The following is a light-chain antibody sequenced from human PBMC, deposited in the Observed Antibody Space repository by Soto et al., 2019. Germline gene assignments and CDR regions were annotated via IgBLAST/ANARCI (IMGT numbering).Light chain of an antibody. V-gene: IGKV3-15*01. CDR2: GAS. Sequence: EIVMTQSPATLSVSPGERATLSCRASQSVGSNLAWYQQRPGQAPRPLIYGASTRAFGIPPRFSGSGSGTEFTLTISSLQSEDFAVYYCQQYNNWPLLTFGGGTKVEIK. J-gene: IGKJ4*01. CDR1: QSVGSN. CDR3: QQYNNWPLLT.